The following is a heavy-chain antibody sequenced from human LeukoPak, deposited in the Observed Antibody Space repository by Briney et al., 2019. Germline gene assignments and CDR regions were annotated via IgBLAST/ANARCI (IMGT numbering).Heavy chain of an antibody. CDR2: IYPGDSDT. CDR1: GYKFTDYW. Sequence: GESLKISCKGSGYKFTDYWIGWVRQMPGKGLGWMGMIYPGDSDTRYSPSFQGHVTISADKSITTAYLQWSSLKASDTAMYYCARHIGLTTRYFDYWGQGTLVTVSS. D-gene: IGHD4/OR15-4a*01. CDR3: ARHIGLTTRYFDY. J-gene: IGHJ4*02. V-gene: IGHV5-51*01.